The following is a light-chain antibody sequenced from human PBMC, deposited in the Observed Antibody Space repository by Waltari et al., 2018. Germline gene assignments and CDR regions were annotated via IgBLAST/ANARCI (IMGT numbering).Light chain of an antibody. CDR2: AAS. J-gene: IGKJ1*01. V-gene: IGKV1-39*01. CDR1: QGISSC. Sequence: DIRMTQSPPSLPASVGDSVTITCRASQGISSCLNWYQQKPGQAPKLLIYAASSLQSGVPSRFSGSGFGTDFTLTINSLQPEDFAVYFCQQTYSHFRTFGQGTKVDVK. CDR3: QQTYSHFRT.